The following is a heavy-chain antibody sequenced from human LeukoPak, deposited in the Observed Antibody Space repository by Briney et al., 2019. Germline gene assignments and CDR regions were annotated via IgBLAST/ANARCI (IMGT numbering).Heavy chain of an antibody. CDR1: GFTFSNYW. Sequence: GGSLRLSCASAGFTFSNYWMTWVRQSPGKGLEWVAIIKPDGSDRYSVDSEKGRFTVSRDNAKNSLYLQMSSLRAEDTGVYYCARGGHRQKEFWGQGTLVTVSS. D-gene: IGHD3-10*01. CDR2: IKPDGSDR. V-gene: IGHV3-7*01. J-gene: IGHJ4*02. CDR3: ARGGHRQKEF.